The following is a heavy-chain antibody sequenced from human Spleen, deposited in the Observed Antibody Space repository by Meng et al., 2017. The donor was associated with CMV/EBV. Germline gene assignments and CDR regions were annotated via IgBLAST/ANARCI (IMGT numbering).Heavy chain of an antibody. D-gene: IGHD3-3*01. V-gene: IGHV1-2*02. J-gene: IGHJ4*02. CDR1: GYTFTGYY. CDR2: INPNSGGT. Sequence: QGQLVQSGAEVKKPGASVKVSCKASGYTFTGYYMHWVRQAPGQGLEWMGWINPNSGGTNYEQKFQGRVTMTRDTSISTAYMELSRLRSDDTAVYYCAREPGPPNDFWLFGYWGQGTLVTVSS. CDR3: AREPGPPNDFWLFGY.